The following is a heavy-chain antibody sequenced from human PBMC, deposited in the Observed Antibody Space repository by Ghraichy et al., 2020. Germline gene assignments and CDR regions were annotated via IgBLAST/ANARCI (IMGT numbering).Heavy chain of an antibody. V-gene: IGHV1-2*04. CDR1: GYTFTGYY. Sequence: ASVKVSCKASGYTFTGYYMHWVRQAPGQGLEWMGWINPNSGGTNYAQKFQGWVTMTRDTSISTAYMELSRLRSDDTAVYYCARDRGDYTGGDYGMDVWGQGTTVTVSS. CDR3: ARDRGDYTGGDYGMDV. J-gene: IGHJ6*02. CDR2: INPNSGGT. D-gene: IGHD2-21*01.